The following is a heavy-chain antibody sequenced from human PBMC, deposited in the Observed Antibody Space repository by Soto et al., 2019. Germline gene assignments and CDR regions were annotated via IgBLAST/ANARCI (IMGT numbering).Heavy chain of an antibody. V-gene: IGHV4-59*01. CDR1: GGSISSYY. CDR3: ARDTPEELGPYYYRMDV. J-gene: IGHJ6*01. D-gene: IGHD1-7*01. CDR2: IYYSGST. Sequence: PSETLSLTCTVSGGSISSYYWSWIRQPPGKGLEWIGYIYYSGSTNYNPSLKSRVTISVDTSKDQFSLKLSSVTAADTAVYYCARDTPEELGPYYYRMDVSGQRTTDLVSA.